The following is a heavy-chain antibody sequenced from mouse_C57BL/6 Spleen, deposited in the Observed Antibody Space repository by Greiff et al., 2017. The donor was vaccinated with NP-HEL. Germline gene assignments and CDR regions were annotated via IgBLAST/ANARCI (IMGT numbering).Heavy chain of an antibody. CDR2: ISSGSSTI. J-gene: IGHJ1*03. CDR1: GFTFSDYG. D-gene: IGHD1-1*01. CDR3: ATHYYGSSYRYFDV. Sequence: EVKLMESGGGLVKPGGSLKLSCAASGFTFSDYGMHWVRQAPEKGLEWVAYISSGSSTIYYADTVKGRFTISRDNAKNTLFLQMTSLRSEDTAMYYCATHYYGSSYRYFDVWGTGTTVTVSS. V-gene: IGHV5-17*01.